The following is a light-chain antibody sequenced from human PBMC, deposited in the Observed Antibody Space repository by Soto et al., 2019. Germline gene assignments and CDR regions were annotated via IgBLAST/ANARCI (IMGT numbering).Light chain of an antibody. CDR3: QHYNSYSEA. J-gene: IGKJ1*01. CDR2: KAS. CDR1: QTISSW. V-gene: IGKV1-5*03. Sequence: ESHMSMSPYRLCVSYGNRVKISCRASQTISSWLAWYQQKPGKAPKLLIYKASTLKSGVPSRFSGSGSGTEFTLTISRLQPDDFATYYCQHYNSYSEAFGQGTKVDIK.